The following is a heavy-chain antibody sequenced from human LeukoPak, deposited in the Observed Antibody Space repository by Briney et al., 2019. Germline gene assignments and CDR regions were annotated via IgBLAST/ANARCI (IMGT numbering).Heavy chain of an antibody. CDR1: GYTFTSYA. D-gene: IGHD2-2*01. J-gene: IGHJ4*02. CDR2: INTNTGNP. Sequence: EASVKVSFKASGYTFTSYAMNWVRQAPGQELEWMGWINTNTGNPTYAQGFTGRFVFSLDTSVSTAYLQISSLKAEDTAVYYCARDRCWGSCSRGGGDYWGQGTLVTVSS. CDR3: ARDRCWGSCSRGGGDY. V-gene: IGHV7-4-1*02.